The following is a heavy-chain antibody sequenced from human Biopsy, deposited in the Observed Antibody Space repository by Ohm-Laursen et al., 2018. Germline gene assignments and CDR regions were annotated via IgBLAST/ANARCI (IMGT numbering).Heavy chain of an antibody. J-gene: IGHJ5*02. CDR2: IFNSANT. CDR3: ARGDYFDSNGYFWFDP. CDR1: GGSISSGGSY. D-gene: IGHD3-22*01. V-gene: IGHV4-31*01. Sequence: SHTLSLTCTVSGGSISSGGSYWSWIRQRPGKGLEWIGYIFNSANTYYNPSLKNLITISLDTSKNQFSLKLNSVTAADTAVYYCARGDYFDSNGYFWFDPWGQGTLVTVSS.